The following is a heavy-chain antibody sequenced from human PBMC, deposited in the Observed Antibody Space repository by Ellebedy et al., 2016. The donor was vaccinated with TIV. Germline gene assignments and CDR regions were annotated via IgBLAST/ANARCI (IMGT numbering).Heavy chain of an antibody. CDR3: ARVSGDYYFVMDV. CDR2: IYPTGST. J-gene: IGHJ6*02. CDR1: GGSNRSYY. V-gene: IGHV4-4*07. D-gene: IGHD1-26*01. Sequence: MPSETLSLTCTVSGGSNRSYYWSWIRQPAGKGLEWIGRIYPTGSTSYSPTLKSRITMSIDTSKNQFSLKMTFVTAADTAVYYCARVSGDYYFVMDVWGQGTTVTVSS.